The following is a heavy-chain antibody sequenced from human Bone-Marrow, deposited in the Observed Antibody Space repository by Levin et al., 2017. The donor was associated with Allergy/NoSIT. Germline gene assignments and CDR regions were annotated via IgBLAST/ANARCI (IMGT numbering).Heavy chain of an antibody. V-gene: IGHV3-20*04. D-gene: IGHD3-9*01. J-gene: IGHJ6*04. CDR3: AKPEPFYDPLTGDYYGVLGV. CDR1: GFSFEDNV. CDR2: IEWTGTIV. Sequence: RAGGSLRLSCIASGFSFEDNVLSWVRQAPGKGLEWLSNIEWTGTIVRYADSVKGRFTVSRDNAKNSLFLQMNNLRVEDTAVYYCAKPEPFYDPLTGDYYGVLGVWGKGTTVTVSS.